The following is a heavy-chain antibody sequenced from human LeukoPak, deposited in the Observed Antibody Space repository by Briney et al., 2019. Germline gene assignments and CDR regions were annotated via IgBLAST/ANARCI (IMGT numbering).Heavy chain of an antibody. J-gene: IGHJ3*02. D-gene: IGHD2-8*01. Sequence: GGSLRLSCAASGFTFSRFGMHWVRQAPGKGLEWLAVIWYDGSKEYYIDSVKGRFTISRDNSRNTLSLQMNSLRAEDTAVYHCARYNGPLDAFDIWGLGTMVTVSS. CDR3: ARYNGPLDAFDI. CDR1: GFTFSRFG. CDR2: IWYDGSKE. V-gene: IGHV3-33*01.